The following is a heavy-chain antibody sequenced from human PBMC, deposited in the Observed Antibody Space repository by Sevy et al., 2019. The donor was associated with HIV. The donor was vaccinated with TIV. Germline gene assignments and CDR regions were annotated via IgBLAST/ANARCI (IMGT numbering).Heavy chain of an antibody. CDR2: ISSSSSYI. Sequence: GGSLRLSCAASGFTFSSYSMNWVRQAPGKGLEWVSSISSSSSYIYYADSVKGRFTISRDNAKNSLYLQMNSLRAEDTAVYYCARDGRRYSYGYPCYYYYGMDVWGQGTTVTVSS. D-gene: IGHD5-18*01. J-gene: IGHJ6*02. CDR3: ARDGRRYSYGYPCYYYYGMDV. CDR1: GFTFSSYS. V-gene: IGHV3-21*01.